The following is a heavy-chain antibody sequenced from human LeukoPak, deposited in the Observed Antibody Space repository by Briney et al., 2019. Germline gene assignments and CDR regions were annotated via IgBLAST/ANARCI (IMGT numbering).Heavy chain of an antibody. CDR1: GFTFSSFT. D-gene: IGHD6-13*01. J-gene: IGHJ4*02. V-gene: IGHV3-21*01. Sequence: PGGSLRLSCAASGFTFSSFTMNWVRQAPGKGLEWVSSISSSSSYIYYGDSVEGRFTISRDNAKNSLYLQMNSLRAEDTAVYYCARVGVFSSSWLLYWGQGTLVTVSS. CDR3: ARVGVFSSSWLLY. CDR2: ISSSSSYI.